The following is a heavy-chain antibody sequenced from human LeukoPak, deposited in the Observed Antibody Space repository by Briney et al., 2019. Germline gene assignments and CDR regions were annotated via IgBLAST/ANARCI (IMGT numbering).Heavy chain of an antibody. CDR2: INSDGSST. D-gene: IGHD6-13*01. J-gene: IGHJ4*02. CDR3: TRDLRAAAGLKAEDC. CDR1: GFTFSSYW. V-gene: IGHV3-74*01. Sequence: GGSLRLSCAASGFTFSSYWMHWVRQAPGKGLVWVSRINSDGSSTNYADSVKGRFTISRDNAKNTLYLQMSSLRAEDTAVYYCTRDLRAAAGLKAEDCWGQGTLVTVSS.